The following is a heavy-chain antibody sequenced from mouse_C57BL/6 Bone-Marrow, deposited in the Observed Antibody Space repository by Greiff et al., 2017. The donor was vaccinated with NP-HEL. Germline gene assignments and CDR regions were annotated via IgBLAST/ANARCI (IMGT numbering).Heavy chain of an antibody. Sequence: VQLQQSGAELVRPGTSVKVSCKASGYAFTNYLIEWVKQRPGQGLEWIGVINPGSGGTNYNEKFKGKATLTADKSSSTAYMQLSSLTSEDSAVYFCASRGENKIYFDYWGQGTTLTVSS. D-gene: IGHD5-1-1*01. CDR3: ASRGENKIYFDY. CDR2: INPGSGGT. V-gene: IGHV1-54*01. CDR1: GYAFTNYL. J-gene: IGHJ2*01.